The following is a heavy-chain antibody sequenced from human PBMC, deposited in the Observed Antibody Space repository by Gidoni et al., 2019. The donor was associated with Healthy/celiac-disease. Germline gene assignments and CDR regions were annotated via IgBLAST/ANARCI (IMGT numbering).Heavy chain of an antibody. CDR3: ARAGVYDYVWGSYRPTPLYFDY. CDR1: GGSFSGYY. V-gene: IGHV4-34*01. CDR2: INHSGST. Sequence: QVQLQQWGAGLLKPSETLSLTCAVYGGSFSGYYWSWIRQPPGKGLEWIGEINHSGSTNYNPSLKSRVTISVDTSKNQFSLKLSSVTAADTAVYYCARAGVYDYVWGSYRPTPLYFDYWGQGTLVTVSS. J-gene: IGHJ4*02. D-gene: IGHD3-16*02.